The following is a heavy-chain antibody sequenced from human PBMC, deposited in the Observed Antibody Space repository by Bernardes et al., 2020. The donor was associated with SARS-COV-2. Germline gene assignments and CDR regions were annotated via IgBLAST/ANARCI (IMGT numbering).Heavy chain of an antibody. CDR1: GGSFSGYY. CDR2: INHSGST. D-gene: IGHD6-19*01. CDR3: ARGLRGYSSGWYYYGY. J-gene: IGHJ4*02. Sequence: SETLSLTCAVYGGSFSGYYWSWIRKPPGKGLEWIGEINHSGSTNYNPSLKSRVTISVDTSKNQFSLKLSSVTAADTAVYFCARGLRGYSSGWYYYGYWGQGTLVTVSS. V-gene: IGHV4-34*01.